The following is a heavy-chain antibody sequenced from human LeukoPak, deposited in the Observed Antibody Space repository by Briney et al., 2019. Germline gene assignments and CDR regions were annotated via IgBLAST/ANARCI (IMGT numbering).Heavy chain of an antibody. J-gene: IGHJ5*02. V-gene: IGHV4-39*01. CDR1: GGSISSSSYY. CDR3: ARSRGWSGSWFDP. D-gene: IGHD6-19*01. Sequence: SETLSLTCTVSGGSISSSSYYWGWIRQPPGKGLGWIGSIYYSGSTYYNPSLKSRVTISVDTSKNQFSLKLSSVTAADTAVYYCARSRGWSGSWFDPWGQGTLVTVSS. CDR2: IYYSGST.